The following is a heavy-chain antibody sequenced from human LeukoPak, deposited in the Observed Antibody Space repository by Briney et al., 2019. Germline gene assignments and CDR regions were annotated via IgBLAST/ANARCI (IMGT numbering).Heavy chain of an antibody. J-gene: IGHJ4*02. CDR2: IRGSGETT. D-gene: IGHD3/OR15-3a*01. V-gene: IGHV3-23*01. CDR3: AKDLSSGTGRGFDY. CDR1: GFTFSSYA. Sequence: AGGSLRLSCAASGFTFSSYAMSWVRQAPGKGLEWVSGIRGSGETTYYAESVKGRFIIQRDNSKNTLYLQMNSLRAEDTALYYCAKDLSSGTGRGFDYWGQGTLVTVSS.